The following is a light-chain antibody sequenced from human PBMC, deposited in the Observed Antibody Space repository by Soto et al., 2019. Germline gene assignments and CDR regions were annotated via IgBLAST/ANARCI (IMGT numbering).Light chain of an antibody. V-gene: IGKV3-15*01. CDR2: GAS. CDR3: QQYNNWPLL. CDR1: QSVSSN. Sequence: EIVMKQSPPTLSVSPGERAALSCRASQSVSSNLAWYQQKPGQAPRLLIYGASTRATGIPARFSGSGSGTEFTLTISSLQSEDFAVYYCQQYNNWPLLFGQGTRLEI. J-gene: IGKJ5*01.